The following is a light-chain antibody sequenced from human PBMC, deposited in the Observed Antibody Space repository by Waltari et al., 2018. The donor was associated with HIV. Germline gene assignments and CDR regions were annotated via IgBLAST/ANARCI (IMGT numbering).Light chain of an antibody. V-gene: IGLV2-23*02. CDR3: CSYAGSSIP. CDR1: SRDVGRYNL. J-gene: IGLJ2*01. Sequence: QSALTQPASVSGSFGPSITISCTGTSRDVGRYNLVSWYQHHPGKAPKLIIYEVNKRPSGVSNRFSGSKSGNTASLTVSGLQAEDEADYYCCSYAGSSIPFGGGTKLTVL. CDR2: EVN.